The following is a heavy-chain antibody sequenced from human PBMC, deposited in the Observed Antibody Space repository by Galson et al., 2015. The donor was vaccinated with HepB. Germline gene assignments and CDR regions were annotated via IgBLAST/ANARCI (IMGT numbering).Heavy chain of an antibody. J-gene: IGHJ3*02. V-gene: IGHV3-48*03. D-gene: IGHD3-10*01. CDR3: ARDLGREYDITQYFGFGAFDI. CDR1: GFTFSSYE. Sequence: SLRLSCAASGFTFSSYEMNWVRQAPGKGLEWVSYVSSSGSSRYYVDSVRGRFTISRDNAKNSLYLQMNSLRVEDTAVYYCARDLGREYDITQYFGFGAFDIWGQGTMVIVSS. CDR2: VSSSGSSR.